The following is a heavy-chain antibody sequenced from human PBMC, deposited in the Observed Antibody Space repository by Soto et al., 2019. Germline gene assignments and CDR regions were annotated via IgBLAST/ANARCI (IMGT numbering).Heavy chain of an antibody. J-gene: IGHJ3*02. V-gene: IGHV4-30-4*01. CDR2: IYYSGST. Sequence: LSLTCTVSGGSISSGDYYWSWIRQPPGKGLEWIGYIYYSGSTYYNPSLKSRVTISVDTSKNQFSLKLSSVTAADTAVYYCARYSGSYRPAFDIWGQGTMVTVSS. CDR3: ARYSGSYRPAFDI. D-gene: IGHD1-26*01. CDR1: GGSISSGDYY.